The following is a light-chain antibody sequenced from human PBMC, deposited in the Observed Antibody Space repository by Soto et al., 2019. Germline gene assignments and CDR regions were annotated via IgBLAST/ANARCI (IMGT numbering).Light chain of an antibody. CDR1: QGVSSN. CDR2: DAS. CDR3: EQRFNWPRFT. V-gene: IGKV3-11*02. Sequence: EIVLTQSPATLSLSPGERATLSCRASQGVSSNLAWYQQKPGQAPRLLIYDASNRATGSPARLSGGGSGRVFALAISSRGAEDFVVYYWEQRFNWPRFTFGQGTKLEIK. J-gene: IGKJ2*01.